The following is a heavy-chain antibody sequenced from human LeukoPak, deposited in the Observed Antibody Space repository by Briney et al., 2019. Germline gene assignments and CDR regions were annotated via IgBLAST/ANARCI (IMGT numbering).Heavy chain of an antibody. J-gene: IGHJ3*02. V-gene: IGHV3-23*01. CDR2: ISGSGGST. CDR1: GFTFSSYS. D-gene: IGHD3-3*01. CDR3: ANSLECLFGPAAIPFTFEI. Sequence: GGSLRLSCAASGFTFSSYSMNWVRQAPGKGLEWVSAISGSGGSTYYADSVKGRFTISRDNSKNTLYLQMNSLRAEDTAVYYSANSLECLFGPAAIPFTFEIWGQVTMVTV.